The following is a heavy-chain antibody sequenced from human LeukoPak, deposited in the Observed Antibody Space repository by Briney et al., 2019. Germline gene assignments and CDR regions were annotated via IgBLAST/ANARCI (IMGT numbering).Heavy chain of an antibody. CDR1: GFTLSSYC. V-gene: IGHV3-21*01. D-gene: IGHD3/OR15-3a*01. CDR3: ARDPWTSDY. CDR2: ISSTSSYK. Sequence: GGSLRLSCAASGFTLSSYCMNWVRQAPGKGLEWVSSISSTSSYKYYADSVKGRFTISRDNAKNSLYLQMNSLRADDTAVYYCARDPWTSDYWGQGTLVTVSS. J-gene: IGHJ4*02.